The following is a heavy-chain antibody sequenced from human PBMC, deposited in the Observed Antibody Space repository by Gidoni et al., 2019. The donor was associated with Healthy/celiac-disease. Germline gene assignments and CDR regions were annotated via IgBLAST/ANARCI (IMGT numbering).Heavy chain of an antibody. CDR1: GFTFSSYG. Sequence: QVQLVESGGGVVQPGRSLRLSCAASGFTFSSYGLPWVRPAPGKGLEWVAVISYDGSNKYYADYVKGRFTISRDNSKNTLYLQMNSLRAEDTAVYYCAKVSCGGDCYGYDYYGMDVWGQGTTVTVSS. J-gene: IGHJ6*02. CDR2: ISYDGSNK. D-gene: IGHD2-21*01. CDR3: AKVSCGGDCYGYDYYGMDV. V-gene: IGHV3-30*18.